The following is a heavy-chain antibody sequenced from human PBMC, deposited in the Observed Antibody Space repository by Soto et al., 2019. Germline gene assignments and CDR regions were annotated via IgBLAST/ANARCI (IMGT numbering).Heavy chain of an antibody. CDR1: GYTFTSYG. J-gene: IGHJ4*02. D-gene: IGHD3-3*01. V-gene: IGHV1-18*01. Sequence: ASVKVSCKASGYTFTSYGISWVRQAPGQGLEWMGWISAYNGNTNYAQKLQGRVTMTTDTSTSTAYMELRSLRSDDTAVYYCARXVSTYYDFWSGYYGSDYWGQGTLVTVSS. CDR2: ISAYNGNT. CDR3: ARXVSTYYDFWSGYYGSDY.